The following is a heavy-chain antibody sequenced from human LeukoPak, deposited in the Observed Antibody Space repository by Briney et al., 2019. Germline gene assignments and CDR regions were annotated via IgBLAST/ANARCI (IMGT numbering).Heavy chain of an antibody. CDR1: GFTFSSYA. CDR2: ISYDGSNK. Sequence: GGSPRLSCAAPGFTFSSYAMHWVRQAPGKGLEWVAVISYDGSNKYYADSVKGRFTISRDNSKNTLYLQMNSLRAEDTAVYYCARANEVAGRGVGWFDPWGQGTLVTVSS. CDR3: ARANEVAGRGVGWFDP. J-gene: IGHJ5*02. D-gene: IGHD6-19*01. V-gene: IGHV3-30-3*01.